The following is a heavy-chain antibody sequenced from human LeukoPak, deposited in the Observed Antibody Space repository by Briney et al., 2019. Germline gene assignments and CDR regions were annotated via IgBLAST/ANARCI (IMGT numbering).Heavy chain of an antibody. V-gene: IGHV3-30*03. D-gene: IGHD6-19*01. CDR2: TAFNGSNNDYVT. J-gene: IGHJ3*01. Sequence: QPGRSLRLSCAASGFTFSTYGMHWVRRAPGKGLEWVAVTAFNGSNNDYVTSYANSVKGRFTISRDNSKNTLYLQMSSLRAEDTAVYCCARDGGSGWRGTVRFWGQGTMLIVSS. CDR3: ARDGGSGWRGTVRF. CDR1: GFTFSTYG.